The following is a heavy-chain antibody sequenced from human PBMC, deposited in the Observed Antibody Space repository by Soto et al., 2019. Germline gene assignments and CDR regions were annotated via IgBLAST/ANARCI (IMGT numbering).Heavy chain of an antibody. Sequence: QVQLQQWGAGLLKPSETLSLTCAVYGGSFSGYYWSWIRQPPGKGLEWIGEINHSGSTNYNPSLKSRVTISVDTSKNQFSLRRSSVTAADTAVYYCARDEAYCGGDCYSEGWFDPWGQGTLVTVSS. J-gene: IGHJ5*02. D-gene: IGHD2-21*02. CDR3: ARDEAYCGGDCYSEGWFDP. V-gene: IGHV4-34*01. CDR2: INHSGST. CDR1: GGSFSGYY.